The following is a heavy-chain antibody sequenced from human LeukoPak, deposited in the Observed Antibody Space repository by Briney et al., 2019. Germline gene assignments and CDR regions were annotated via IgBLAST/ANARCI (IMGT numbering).Heavy chain of an antibody. CDR1: GGSISSSSYY. V-gene: IGHV4-39*01. CDR2: IYYSGST. CDR3: VRHVGSGWPGGVY. J-gene: IGHJ4*02. Sequence: PSETLSLTCTVSGGSISSSSYYWGWIRQPPGKGLEWIGNIYYSGSTYYNPSLKSRVTVSVDTSKNQFSLKLSSVTAADTAVYYCVRHVGSGWPGGVYGGQGRLVTASS. D-gene: IGHD6-19*01.